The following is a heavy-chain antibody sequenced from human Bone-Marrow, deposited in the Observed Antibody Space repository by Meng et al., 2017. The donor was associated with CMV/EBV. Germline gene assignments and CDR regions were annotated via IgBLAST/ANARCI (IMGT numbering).Heavy chain of an antibody. CDR2: ISGSGGST. CDR1: GFTFSTYW. J-gene: IGHJ4*02. D-gene: IGHD2/OR15-2a*01. CDR3: AKDFSFDY. Sequence: GESLKISCVASGFTFSTYWMSWVRQAPGKGLEWVSAISGSGGSTYYADSVKGRFTISRDNSKNTLYLQMNSLRAEDTAVYYCAKDFSFDYWGQGTLVTVSS. V-gene: IGHV3-23*01.